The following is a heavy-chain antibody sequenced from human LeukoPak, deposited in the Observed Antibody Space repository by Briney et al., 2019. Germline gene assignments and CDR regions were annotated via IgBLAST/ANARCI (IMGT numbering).Heavy chain of an antibody. Sequence: ASVKVSCKASGYTFTSYAMHWVRQAPGQRLEWMGWINAGNGNTKYSQKFQGRVTITRNTSASTAYMELSSLRSEDTAVYYCARSVLYDNWFDPWGQGTLVTVSS. J-gene: IGHJ5*02. CDR3: ARSVLYDNWFDP. V-gene: IGHV1-3*01. D-gene: IGHD2-2*02. CDR1: GYTFTSYA. CDR2: INAGNGNT.